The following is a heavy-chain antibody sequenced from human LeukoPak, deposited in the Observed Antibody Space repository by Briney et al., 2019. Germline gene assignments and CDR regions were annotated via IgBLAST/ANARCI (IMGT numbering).Heavy chain of an antibody. J-gene: IGHJ4*02. Sequence: SETLSLTCTASGGSISSGSYYWSWTRQPAGKGLEWIGRIYTSGSTNYNPSLKSRVTISVDTSKNQFSLKLSSVTAADTAVYYCARERGSYPWYFDYWGQGTLVTVSS. CDR1: GGSISSGSYY. CDR3: ARERGSYPWYFDY. CDR2: IYTSGST. V-gene: IGHV4-61*02. D-gene: IGHD1-26*01.